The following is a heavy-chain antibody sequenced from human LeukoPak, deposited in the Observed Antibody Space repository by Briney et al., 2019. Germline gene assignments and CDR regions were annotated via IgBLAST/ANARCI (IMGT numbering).Heavy chain of an antibody. CDR3: ARDPNWNYVAFDI. D-gene: IGHD1-7*01. J-gene: IGHJ3*02. V-gene: IGHV4-59*01. CDR2: IYYSGST. CDR1: GGSISSYY. Sequence: SETLSLTCTVSGGSISSYYWSWIRQPPGKGLEWIGYIYYSGSTNYNPSLKSRVTISVDTSKNQFSLKLSSVTAADTAVYYCARDPNWNYVAFDIWGQGTMVTVSS.